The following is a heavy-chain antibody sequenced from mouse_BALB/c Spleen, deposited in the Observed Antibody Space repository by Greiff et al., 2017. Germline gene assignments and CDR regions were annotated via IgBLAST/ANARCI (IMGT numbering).Heavy chain of an antibody. CDR3: ARHGDDYDYFDY. CDR2: ISSGGSYT. D-gene: IGHD2-4*01. V-gene: IGHV5-6*01. CDR1: GFTFSSYG. J-gene: IGHJ2*01. Sequence: EVQRVESGGDLVKPGGSLKLSCAASGFTFSSYGMSWVRQTPDKRLEWVATISSGGSYTYYPDSVKGRFTISRDNAKNTLYLQMSSLKSEDTAMYYCARHGDDYDYFDYWGQGTTLTVSS.